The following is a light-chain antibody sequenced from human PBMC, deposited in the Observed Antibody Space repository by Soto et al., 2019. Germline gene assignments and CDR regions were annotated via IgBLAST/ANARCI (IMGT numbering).Light chain of an antibody. Sequence: QSALTQPASVSGSPGQSITISCTGTSSDVGGYNFVSWYQQHPGKAPNIIIYEVNNRPSGVSNRFSGSKSGNTASLTISGLPAEDEAAYYCSSYTSSSNSRLFGGGTKLTVL. V-gene: IGLV2-14*01. J-gene: IGLJ2*01. CDR1: SSDVGGYNF. CDR3: SSYTSSSNSRL. CDR2: EVN.